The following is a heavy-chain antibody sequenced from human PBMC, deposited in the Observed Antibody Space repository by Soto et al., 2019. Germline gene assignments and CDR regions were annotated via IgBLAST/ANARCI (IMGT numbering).Heavy chain of an antibody. D-gene: IGHD3-22*01. CDR1: GFTFSNYD. CDR3: ANRNYYAKSGYTFPYFDF. Sequence: EVQLLESGGGIVQPGGPLRLSCVASGFTFSNYDMSWVRQAPGKGLDWVSTISGSGDRTYYADSVKGRFTISRDNSRNTVYLQMNSLRVEDTDVYYCANRNYYAKSGYTFPYFDFWGQGNLVTVSS. J-gene: IGHJ4*02. V-gene: IGHV3-23*01. CDR2: ISGSGDRT.